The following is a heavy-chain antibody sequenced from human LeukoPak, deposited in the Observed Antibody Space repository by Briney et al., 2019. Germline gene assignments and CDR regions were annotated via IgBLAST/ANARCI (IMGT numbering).Heavy chain of an antibody. J-gene: IGHJ6*02. Sequence: GASVKVSCKASGYTFTSYYMHWVRQAPGQGLEWMGIINPSGGSTSYAQKFQGRVTMTRDTSTSTVYMELSSLRSEDTAVYYCARDREIFLTGYYYYYYGMDVWGQGTTVTVSS. D-gene: IGHD3-9*01. CDR2: INPSGGST. CDR1: GYTFTSYY. V-gene: IGHV1-46*01. CDR3: ARDREIFLTGYYYYYYGMDV.